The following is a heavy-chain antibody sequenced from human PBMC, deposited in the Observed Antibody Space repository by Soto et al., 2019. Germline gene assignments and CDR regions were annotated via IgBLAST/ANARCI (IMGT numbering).Heavy chain of an antibody. J-gene: IGHJ3*02. CDR2: IYYSGRT. CDR1: GGSISSDSDY. D-gene: IGHD3-10*01. Sequence: LETLSLTCTVSGGSISSDSDYWGWIRQPPGKGLEWIGSIYYSGSIYYSGRTYYNPSLKSRVTISVDTSENQFSLKLSSVTAADTAVYYCVRRRDFMVRGIQYAFDIWGQGTLVTVSS. V-gene: IGHV4-39*01. CDR3: VRRRDFMVRGIQYAFDI.